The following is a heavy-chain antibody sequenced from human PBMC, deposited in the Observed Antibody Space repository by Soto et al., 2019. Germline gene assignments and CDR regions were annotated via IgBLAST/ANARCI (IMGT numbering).Heavy chain of an antibody. CDR1: GFTFTSSA. J-gene: IGHJ4*02. V-gene: IGHV1-58*01. Sequence: SVNVSCKASGFTFTSSAVQWVRQARGQRLEWIGWIVVGSGNTNYAQKFQERVTITRDMSTSTAYMELSSLRSEDTAVYYCAADLGAAGTFDYWGQGTLVTVSS. D-gene: IGHD6-13*01. CDR3: AADLGAAGTFDY. CDR2: IVVGSGNT.